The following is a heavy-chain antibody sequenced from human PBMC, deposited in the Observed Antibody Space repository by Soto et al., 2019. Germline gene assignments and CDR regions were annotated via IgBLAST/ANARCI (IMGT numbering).Heavy chain of an antibody. J-gene: IGHJ6*02. V-gene: IGHV1-69*13. CDR1: GSTFRCYA. CDR2: IIPIFGKA. Sequence: SVKVSSTASGSTFRCYANNWVRQAPGQRLELMGGIIPIFGKANYAQKFKGRVTITADESTSTAYMELSSLRSEDTSVHYCARAYLPPGRGLYYYYGMDVWGQ. CDR3: ARAYLPPGRGLYYYYGMDV.